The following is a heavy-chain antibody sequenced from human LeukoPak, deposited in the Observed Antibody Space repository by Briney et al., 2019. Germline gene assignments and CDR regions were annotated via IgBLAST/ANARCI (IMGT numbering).Heavy chain of an antibody. CDR3: ARDWQYYYDSSGFRNFQH. Sequence: GGSLRLSCAASGFTFSSYGMHWVRQAPGKGLEWVAFIRYDGSNKYYADSVKGRFTISRDNSKNTLYLQMNSLRAEDTAVYFCARDWQYYYDSSGFRNFQHWGQGTLVTVSS. D-gene: IGHD3-22*01. CDR1: GFTFSSYG. J-gene: IGHJ1*01. CDR2: IRYDGSNK. V-gene: IGHV3-30*02.